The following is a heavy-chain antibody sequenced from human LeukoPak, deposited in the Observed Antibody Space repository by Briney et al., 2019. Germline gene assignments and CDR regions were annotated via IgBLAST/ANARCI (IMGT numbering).Heavy chain of an antibody. Sequence: ASVKVSCKASGYTFTSYYMHWVRQAPGQXLEWMGIINPSGGSTSYAQKFQGRVTMTRDTSTSTVYMELSSLRAEDTAVYYCAKGHSDFGTGFDFWGQGTLVTVSS. CDR2: INPSGGST. CDR1: GYTFTSYY. CDR3: AKGHSDFGTGFDF. J-gene: IGHJ4*02. V-gene: IGHV1-46*01. D-gene: IGHD4/OR15-4a*01.